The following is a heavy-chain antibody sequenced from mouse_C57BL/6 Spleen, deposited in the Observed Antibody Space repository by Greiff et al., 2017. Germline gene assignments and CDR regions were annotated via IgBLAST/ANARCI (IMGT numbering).Heavy chain of an antibody. CDR3: ARRGLRSYAMDY. J-gene: IGHJ4*01. D-gene: IGHD2-2*01. V-gene: IGHV1-75*01. Sequence: VKLVESGPELVKPGASVKISCKASGYTFTDYYINWVKQRPGQGLEWIGWIFPGSGSTYYNEKFKGKATLTVDKSSSTAYMLLSSLTSEDSAVYFCARRGLRSYAMDYWGQGTSVTVSS. CDR2: IFPGSGST. CDR1: GYTFTDYY.